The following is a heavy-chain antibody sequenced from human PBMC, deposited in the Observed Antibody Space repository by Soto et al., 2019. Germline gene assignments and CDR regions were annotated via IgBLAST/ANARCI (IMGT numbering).Heavy chain of an antibody. Sequence: QVQLVESGGGVVQPGRSLRLSCAASGFTFSSYAMHWVRQAPGKGLEWVAVISYDGSNKYYADSVKGRFTISRDNSTNTLYQQLNSLIAEDTAVYYCARDKAPWQQLVLDYWVHGTLVTVSS. CDR3: ARDKAPWQQLVLDY. D-gene: IGHD6-13*01. V-gene: IGHV3-30-3*01. J-gene: IGHJ4*01. CDR2: ISYDGSNK. CDR1: GFTFSSYA.